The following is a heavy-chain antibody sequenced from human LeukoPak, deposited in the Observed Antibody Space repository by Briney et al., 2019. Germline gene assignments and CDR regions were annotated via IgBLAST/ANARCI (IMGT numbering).Heavy chain of an antibody. CDR1: GFTFSSYW. CDR3: AKGAGFGGGTNWFDP. J-gene: IGHJ5*02. Sequence: PGGSLRLSCAASGFTFSSYWMSWVRQAPGKGLEWVANIKQDGSEKYYVDSVKGRFTISRDNAKNSLYLQMNSLRAEDMALYYCAKGAGFGGGTNWFDPWGQGTLVTVSS. V-gene: IGHV3-7*03. CDR2: IKQDGSEK. D-gene: IGHD3-10*01.